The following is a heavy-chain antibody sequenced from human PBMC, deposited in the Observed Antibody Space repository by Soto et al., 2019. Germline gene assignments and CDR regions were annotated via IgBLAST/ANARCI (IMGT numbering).Heavy chain of an antibody. Sequence: HPGGSLRLSCAASGFTFSSYGMHWVRQAPGKGLEWVAVISYDGSNKYYADSVKGRFTISRDNSKNTLYLQMNSLRAEDTAVYYCVITPRRVDYWGQGTLVTVSS. J-gene: IGHJ4*02. V-gene: IGHV3-30*03. CDR2: ISYDGSNK. CDR3: VITPRRVDY. CDR1: GFTFSSYG.